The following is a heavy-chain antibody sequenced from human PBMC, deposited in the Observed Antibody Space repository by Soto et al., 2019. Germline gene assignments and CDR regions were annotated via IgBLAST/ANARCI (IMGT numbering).Heavy chain of an antibody. J-gene: IGHJ4*02. CDR3: ARTQQPLDY. CDR1: GFTFSSFW. CDR2: INSDGSRT. Sequence: EVQLVESGGTLVQPGGSLRLSCAASGFTFSSFWMHWVRQVPGKGLVWVSRINSDGSRTDYADSVKGRFTISRDNAKNTVYLQMNSLRAEDTAVYFCARTQQPLDYWGQGTLVTLSS. D-gene: IGHD6-13*01. V-gene: IGHV3-74*01.